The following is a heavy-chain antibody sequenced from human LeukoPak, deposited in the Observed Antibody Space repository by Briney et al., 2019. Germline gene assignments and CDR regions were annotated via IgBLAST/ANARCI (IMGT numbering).Heavy chain of an antibody. V-gene: IGHV4-34*01. J-gene: IGHJ5*02. Sequence: SETLSLTCAVYGGSFSGYYWSWIRQPPGKGLEWIGEINHSGSTNYNPSLKSRVTISVDTSKNQFSLKLSSVTAADTAVYYCAREGYSNHFSWFDPWGQGTLVTVSS. D-gene: IGHD4-11*01. CDR2: INHSGST. CDR3: AREGYSNHFSWFDP. CDR1: GGSFSGYY.